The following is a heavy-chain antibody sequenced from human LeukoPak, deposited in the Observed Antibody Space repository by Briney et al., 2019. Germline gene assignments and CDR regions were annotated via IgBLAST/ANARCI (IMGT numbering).Heavy chain of an antibody. CDR3: ANPITLVRGVIIGGY. CDR2: ISASGRNT. V-gene: IGHV3-23*01. D-gene: IGHD3-10*01. CDR1: GFTFRSYV. Sequence: PGGSLRLSCVASGFTFRSYVLSWVRQAPGKGLEWVSVISASGRNTYYADSVKGRFNISRDNSKNTLYLQMNSLRAEDTAVYYCANPITLVRGVIIGGYWGQGTLVAVSS. J-gene: IGHJ4*02.